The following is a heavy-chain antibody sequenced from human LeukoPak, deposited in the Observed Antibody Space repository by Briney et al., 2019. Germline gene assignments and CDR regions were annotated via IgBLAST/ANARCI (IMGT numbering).Heavy chain of an antibody. CDR1: GFTFSSYA. CDR3: AGDFWSGYYRINAFDF. D-gene: IGHD3-3*01. J-gene: IGHJ3*01. V-gene: IGHV3-23*01. Sequence: GGSLRLSCAASGFTFSSYAMSWVRQAPGKGLEWVSAISGSGGSTYYADSVKGRFTISRDNSKNTLYLQMNSLRAEDTAVYYCAGDFWSGYYRINAFDFWGQGTMVTVSS. CDR2: ISGSGGST.